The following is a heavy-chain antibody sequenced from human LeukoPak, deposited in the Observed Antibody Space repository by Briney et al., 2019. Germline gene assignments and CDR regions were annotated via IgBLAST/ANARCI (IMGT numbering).Heavy chain of an antibody. CDR2: INHSGST. V-gene: IGHV4-34*01. CDR3: AGRRIAAAGTRDY. Sequence: SETLSLTCAVYGGSFSGYYWSWIRQPPGKGLEWIGEINHSGSTSYNPSLKSRVTISVDTSKNQFSLKLSSVTAADTAVYYCAGRRIAAAGTRDYWGQGTLVTVSS. J-gene: IGHJ4*02. CDR1: GGSFSGYY. D-gene: IGHD6-13*01.